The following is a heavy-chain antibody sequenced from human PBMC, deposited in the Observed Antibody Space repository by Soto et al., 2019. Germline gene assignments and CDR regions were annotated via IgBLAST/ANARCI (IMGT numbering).Heavy chain of an antibody. CDR1: GVTFSSYS. D-gene: IGHD2-15*01. Sequence: PVRSLSLSCAASGVTFSSYSRHWLRQAPGKGLEWVSSMDATGVYIYYAASVQGRFTVSRANAQNSFYLQMNNLRVEDTAVYYCPRSLVRAAPDTRGQGILVTLSS. V-gene: IGHV3-21*01. J-gene: IGHJ5*02. CDR3: PRSLVRAAPDT. CDR2: MDATGVYI.